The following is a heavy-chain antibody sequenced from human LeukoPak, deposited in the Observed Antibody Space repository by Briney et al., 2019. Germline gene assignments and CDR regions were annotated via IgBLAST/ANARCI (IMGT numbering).Heavy chain of an antibody. CDR1: GYTFTGYY. CDR3: ARGSLLSSSSWTPPTPD. Sequence: ASVTVSCKASGYTFTGYYMHWVRQAPGQGLEWMGWINPNSGGTNYAQKFQGRVTMTRDTSISTAYMELSRLRSDDTAVYYWARGSLLSSSSWTPPTPDWGQGTLVTVSS. J-gene: IGHJ4*02. D-gene: IGHD6-13*01. V-gene: IGHV1-2*02. CDR2: INPNSGGT.